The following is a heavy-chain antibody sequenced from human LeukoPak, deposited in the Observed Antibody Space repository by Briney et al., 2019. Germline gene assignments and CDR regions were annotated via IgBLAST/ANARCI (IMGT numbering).Heavy chain of an antibody. CDR3: ARASKLRFLGYNWFDP. Sequence: SETLSLTCAVYGGSFSGYYWSWIRQPPGKGLEWLGEINHSGSTNYNPSLKSRVTISVDTSKNQFSLKLSSVTAADTAVYYCARASKLRFLGYNWFDPWGQGTLVTVSS. J-gene: IGHJ5*02. D-gene: IGHD3-3*01. CDR2: INHSGST. V-gene: IGHV4-34*01. CDR1: GGSFSGYY.